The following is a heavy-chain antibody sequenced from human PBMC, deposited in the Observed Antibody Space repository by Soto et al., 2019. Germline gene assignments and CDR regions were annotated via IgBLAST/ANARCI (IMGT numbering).Heavy chain of an antibody. V-gene: IGHV4-34*01. CDR2: INHSGST. J-gene: IGHJ5*02. D-gene: IGHD6-6*01. CDR1: GGSFSGYY. Sequence: QVQLQQWGAGLLKPSETLSLTCAVYGGSFSGYYWSWIRQPPGKGLEWIGEINHSGSTNYNPSLKSRVTMSVDTSKNQFSLKLSSVTAADTAVYYCARGIDSSSGWFDPWGQGTLVTVSS. CDR3: ARGIDSSSGWFDP.